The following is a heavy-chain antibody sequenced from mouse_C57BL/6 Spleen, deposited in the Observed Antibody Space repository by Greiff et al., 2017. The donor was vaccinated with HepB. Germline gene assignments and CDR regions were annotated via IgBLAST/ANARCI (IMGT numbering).Heavy chain of an antibody. J-gene: IGHJ4*01. V-gene: IGHV2-5*01. D-gene: IGHD4-1*01. CDR1: GFSLTSYG. CDR2: IWRGGST. Sequence: QVQLQQSGPGLVQPSQSLSITCTVSGFSLTSYGVHWVRQSPGKGLEWLGVIWRGGSTDYNAAFMSRLSITKDNSKSQVFFKMNSLQADDTAIYYCAKNSPLGPFYYAMDYWGQGTSVTVSS. CDR3: AKNSPLGPFYYAMDY.